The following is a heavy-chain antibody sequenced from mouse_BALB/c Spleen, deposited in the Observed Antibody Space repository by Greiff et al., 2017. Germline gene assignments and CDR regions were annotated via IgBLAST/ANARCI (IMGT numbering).Heavy chain of an antibody. CDR2: ISDGGSYT. Sequence: EVMLVESGGGLVKPGGSLKLSCAASGFTFSDYYMYWVRQTPEKRLEWVATISDGGSYTYYPDSVKGRFTISRDNAKNNLYLQMSSLKSEDTAMYYCARGDYYDYDSFAYWGQGTLVTVSA. D-gene: IGHD2-4*01. CDR1: GFTFSDYY. J-gene: IGHJ3*01. CDR3: ARGDYYDYDSFAY. V-gene: IGHV5-4*02.